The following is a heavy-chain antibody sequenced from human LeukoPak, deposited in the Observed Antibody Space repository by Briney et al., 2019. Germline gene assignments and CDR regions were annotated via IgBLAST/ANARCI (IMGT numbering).Heavy chain of an antibody. CDR1: GFTFSHFG. Sequence: GTSLRLSCEASGFTFSHFGMHWVRQAPGKGLEWVAVIWSDATNQYYGDSVEGRFTISRDNAKNSLYLEMSSLRAEDTAVYYCARVELDPRQRGHDFWGQGTLVTVSS. CDR3: ARVELDPRQRGHDF. J-gene: IGHJ4*02. CDR2: IWSDATNQ. V-gene: IGHV3-33*01. D-gene: IGHD1-1*01.